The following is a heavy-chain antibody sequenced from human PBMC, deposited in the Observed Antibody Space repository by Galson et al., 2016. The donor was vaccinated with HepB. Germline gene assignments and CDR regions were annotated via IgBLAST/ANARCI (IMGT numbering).Heavy chain of an antibody. V-gene: IGHV3-48*02. J-gene: IGHJ4*02. CDR2: ISNTSPTT. CDR3: VREYYGRLEQ. Sequence: SLRLSWAVSGFSLSHYGMSWVRLAPGRGLEWISFISNTSPTTYYADSVRGRFTTSRDNAQNSLYLEMNSLRDEDTAVYFCVREYYGRLEQWGQGTLVTVSS. D-gene: IGHD2-21*01. CDR1: GFSLSHYG.